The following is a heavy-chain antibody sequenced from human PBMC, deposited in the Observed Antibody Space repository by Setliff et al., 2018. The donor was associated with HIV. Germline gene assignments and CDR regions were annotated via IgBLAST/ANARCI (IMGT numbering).Heavy chain of an antibody. J-gene: IGHJ6*03. D-gene: IGHD6-6*01. CDR1: GDSVSSASYY. CDR2: IYYSGTT. CDR3: ASEAWTSYRSSSGYYYYYMDV. V-gene: IGHV4-61*01. Sequence: KTSETLSLTCTASGDSVSSASYYWSWIRQPPGEGLEWIGYIYYSGTTKYNPSLKSRVTISVDTSKNQFSLKLSSVTAADTAVYYCASEAWTSYRSSSGYYYYYMDVWGKGTTVTVSS.